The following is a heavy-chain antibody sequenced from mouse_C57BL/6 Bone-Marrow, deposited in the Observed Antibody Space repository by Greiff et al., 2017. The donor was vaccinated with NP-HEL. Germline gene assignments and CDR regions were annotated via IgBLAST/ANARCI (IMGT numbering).Heavy chain of an antibody. V-gene: IGHV1-81*01. Sequence: QVQLQQSGAELARPGASVKLSCKASGYTFTSYGISWVKQRTGQGLEWIGEIYPRSGNTYYNEKFKGKATLTADQSSSTAYMELRSLTSEDSAVYFCARNYGHYYAMDYWGQGTSVTVSS. CDR3: ARNYGHYYAMDY. J-gene: IGHJ4*01. D-gene: IGHD1-2*01. CDR1: GYTFTSYG. CDR2: IYPRSGNT.